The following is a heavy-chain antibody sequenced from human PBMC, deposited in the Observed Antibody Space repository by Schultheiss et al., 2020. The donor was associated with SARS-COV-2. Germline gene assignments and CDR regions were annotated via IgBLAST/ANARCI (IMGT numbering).Heavy chain of an antibody. Sequence: GGSLRLSCAASGFTFSDYYMSWIRQAPGKGLEWVSSISSSSSYIYYADSVKGRFTISRDNAKNSLYLQMNSLRAEDTAVYYCARSEGYYDSSGYYYPFDYWGQGTLVTVSS. V-gene: IGHV3-11*06. CDR1: GFTFSDYY. D-gene: IGHD3-22*01. CDR3: ARSEGYYDSSGYYYPFDY. J-gene: IGHJ4*02. CDR2: ISSSSSYI.